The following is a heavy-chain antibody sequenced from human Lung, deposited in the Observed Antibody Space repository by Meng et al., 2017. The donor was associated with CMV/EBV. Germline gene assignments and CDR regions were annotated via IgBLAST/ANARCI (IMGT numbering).Heavy chain of an antibody. V-gene: IGHV4-34*01. J-gene: IGHJ6*02. D-gene: IGHD2-8*01. CDR2: INHSGST. Sequence: GSLRLXCAVYGGSFSGYYWSWIRQPPGKGLEWIGEINHSGSTNYNPSLKSRVTISVDTSKNQFSLKLSSVTAADTAVYYCARGEVARGYCTNGVCYSPRGYYYYGMDVRGQXTTVT. CDR1: GGSFSGYY. CDR3: ARGEVARGYCTNGVCYSPRGYYYYGMDV.